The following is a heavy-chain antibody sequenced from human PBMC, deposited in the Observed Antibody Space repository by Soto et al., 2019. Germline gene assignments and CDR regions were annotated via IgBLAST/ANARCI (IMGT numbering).Heavy chain of an antibody. CDR3: ALPGGYSSSWRYYYGMDV. J-gene: IGHJ6*02. Sequence: QVQLVQSGAEVKKPGSSVKVSCKASGGTFSSYAISWVRQAPGQGLEWMGGIIPIFGTANYAQKFQGRVTITADKSTSTAYMELSSLRSEDTAVYYCALPGGYSSSWRYYYGMDVWGQGTTVTVSS. CDR1: GGTFSSYA. CDR2: IIPIFGTA. D-gene: IGHD6-13*01. V-gene: IGHV1-69*06.